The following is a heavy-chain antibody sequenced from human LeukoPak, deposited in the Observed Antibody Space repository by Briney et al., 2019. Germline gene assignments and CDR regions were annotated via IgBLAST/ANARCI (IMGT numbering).Heavy chain of an antibody. D-gene: IGHD6-13*01. V-gene: IGHV3-33*01. Sequence: PGGSLRLSCAASGFTFSSYGMHWVRQAPGKGLEWVAFIWYDGSNKYYADSVKGRFTISRDNSKNTLYLQMNSLRGEDTAVYYCARDRSGWYGYYFDYWGQGTLVTVSS. CDR1: GFTFSSYG. J-gene: IGHJ4*02. CDR2: IWYDGSNK. CDR3: ARDRSGWYGYYFDY.